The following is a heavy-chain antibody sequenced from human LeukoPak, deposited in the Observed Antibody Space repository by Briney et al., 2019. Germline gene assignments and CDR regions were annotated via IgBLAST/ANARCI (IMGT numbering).Heavy chain of an antibody. CDR3: ARVGAWDLQRVFEY. J-gene: IGHJ4*02. CDR2: IKQDGAEK. V-gene: IGHV3-7*01. CDR1: GFRFGDYW. Sequence: GGYLRLSCAASGFRFGDYWMTWARHIPGKGLEWVANIKQDGAEKHYAESVQGRFIISRDSAKNSVYLEMDSLKVEDTAVYYCARVGAWDLQRVFEYWGQGTLVTVS. D-gene: IGHD1-26*01.